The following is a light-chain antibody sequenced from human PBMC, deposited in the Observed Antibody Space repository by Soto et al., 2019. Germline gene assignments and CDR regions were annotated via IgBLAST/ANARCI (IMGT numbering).Light chain of an antibody. CDR3: QQSYSTPPT. CDR2: GAS. V-gene: IGKV3-20*01. CDR1: QSLSSNF. J-gene: IGKJ1*01. Sequence: EIVLTQSPDTLSLSPGEGATLSCRASQSLSSNFLAWYQQRPGQAPRLLIYGASSRATGIPDRFSGSGSGTDFTLTISSLQPEDFATYYCQQSYSTPPTFGQGTKV.